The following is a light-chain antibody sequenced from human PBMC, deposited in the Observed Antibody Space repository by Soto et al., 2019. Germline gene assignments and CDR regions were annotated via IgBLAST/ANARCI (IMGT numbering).Light chain of an antibody. CDR2: DVS. Sequence: QSALTQPSSVSGSPGQPVTISCTGTSSDVGGYNYVSWYQQHPGKAPKLMIYDVSKRPSGVPDCFSGSKSGNTASLTISGLQAEDEADYYCCSYAGSSVVVGGGTKRTFL. CDR1: SSDVGGYNY. CDR3: CSYAGSSVV. V-gene: IGLV2-11*01. J-gene: IGLJ2*01.